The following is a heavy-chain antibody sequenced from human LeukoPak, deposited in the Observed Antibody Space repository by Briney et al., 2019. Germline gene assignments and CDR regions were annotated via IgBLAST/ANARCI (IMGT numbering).Heavy chain of an antibody. D-gene: IGHD2-15*01. CDR1: GGTFTSYT. Sequence: GAPVKVSCKASGGTFTSYTTSWVRQAPGQGLEWMGGIIPIFGTANYAQKFQGRVTITADESTSTAYMELSSLRSEDTAVYYCARDRTQLYDYWGQGTLVTVSS. CDR2: IIPIFGTA. J-gene: IGHJ4*02. CDR3: ARDRTQLYDY. V-gene: IGHV1-69*13.